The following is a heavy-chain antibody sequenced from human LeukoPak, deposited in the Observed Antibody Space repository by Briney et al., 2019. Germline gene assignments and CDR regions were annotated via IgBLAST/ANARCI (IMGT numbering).Heavy chain of an antibody. Sequence: GESLKISCKGSGYSFTSYWIGWVRQMPGKGLEWMGIIYPGDSDTRYSPSFQGQVTISADKSISTAYLQWSSLKASDTAMYYCARLPLGGDYYYGMDVWGQGTTVTVSS. CDR1: GYSFTSYW. J-gene: IGHJ6*02. CDR2: IYPGDSDT. CDR3: ARLPLGGDYYYGMDV. V-gene: IGHV5-51*01. D-gene: IGHD3-3*01.